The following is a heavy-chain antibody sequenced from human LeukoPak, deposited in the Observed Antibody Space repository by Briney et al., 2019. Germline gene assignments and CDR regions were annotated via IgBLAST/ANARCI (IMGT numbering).Heavy chain of an antibody. V-gene: IGHV3-9*01. Sequence: SLRLSCAASGFTFDDYAMHWVRQAPGKGLEWVSGISWNSGSIGYADSVKGRFTISRDNAKNTLYLQMNSLRAEDTAVYYCAKDGIAVAGTGDAFDIWGQGTMVTVSS. CDR2: ISWNSGSI. J-gene: IGHJ3*02. D-gene: IGHD6-19*01. CDR3: AKDGIAVAGTGDAFDI. CDR1: GFTFDDYA.